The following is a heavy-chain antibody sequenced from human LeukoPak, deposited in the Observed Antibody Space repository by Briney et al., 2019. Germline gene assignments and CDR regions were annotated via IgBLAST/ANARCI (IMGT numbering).Heavy chain of an antibody. D-gene: IGHD6-13*01. CDR2: IYHSGST. CDR1: GGSISSSNW. V-gene: IGHV4-4*02. J-gene: IGHJ4*02. Sequence: SETLSLTCAVSGGSISSSNWWSWVRQPPGKGLEWIGEIYHSGSTNYNPSLKSRVTISVDKSKNQFSLKLSSVTAADTAVYYCARDTGIAAAGSSFDYWGQGTLVTVSS. CDR3: ARDTGIAAAGSSFDY.